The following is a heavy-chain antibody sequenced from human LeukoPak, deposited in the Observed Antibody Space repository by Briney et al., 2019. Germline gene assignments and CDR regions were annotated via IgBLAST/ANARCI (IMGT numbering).Heavy chain of an antibody. V-gene: IGHV3-7*01. CDR3: ARDRAFDI. J-gene: IGHJ3*02. Sequence: GGSLRLSCAGSGFTISSYWMSWVSQAPGKGLEWVANIKEDGSEKYYADSVKGRFTISRDNAKNSLYLQMNSLRAEDTAVYYCARDRAFDIWGQGTMVTVSS. CDR2: IKEDGSEK. CDR1: GFTISSYW.